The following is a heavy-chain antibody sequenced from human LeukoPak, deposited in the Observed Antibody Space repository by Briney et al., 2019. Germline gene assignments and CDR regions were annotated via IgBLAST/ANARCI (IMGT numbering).Heavy chain of an antibody. CDR3: ARDPLFSGYDQSWFDP. CDR1: GGSISSSSYY. V-gene: IGHV4-39*02. Sequence: SETLSLTCTVSGGSISSSSYYWGWIRQPPGKGLEWIGSIYYSGSTYYNPSLKSRVTISVDTSKNQFSLKLSSVTAADTAVYYCARDPLFSGYDQSWFDPWGQGTLVTVSS. D-gene: IGHD5-12*01. CDR2: IYYSGST. J-gene: IGHJ5*02.